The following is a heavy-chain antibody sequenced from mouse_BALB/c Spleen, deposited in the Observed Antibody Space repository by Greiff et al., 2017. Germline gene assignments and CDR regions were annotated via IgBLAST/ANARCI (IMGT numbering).Heavy chain of an antibody. Sequence: VQLKQSGAELVKPGASVKLSCTASGFNIKDTYMHWVKQRPEQGLEWIGRIDPANGNTKYDPKFQGKATITADTSSNTAYLQLSSLTSEDTAVYYCARNYGSSWGYFDYWGQGTTLTVSS. V-gene: IGHV14-3*02. CDR1: GFNIKDTY. CDR2: IDPANGNT. D-gene: IGHD1-1*01. CDR3: ARNYGSSWGYFDY. J-gene: IGHJ2*01.